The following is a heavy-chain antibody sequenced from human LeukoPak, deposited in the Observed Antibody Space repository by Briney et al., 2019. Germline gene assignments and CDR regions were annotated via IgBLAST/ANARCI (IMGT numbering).Heavy chain of an antibody. J-gene: IGHJ5*02. CDR3: ASVYYDFWSGHNWFDP. V-gene: IGHV4-4*02. CDR1: GFTFSSYAM. CDR2: IYHSGST. D-gene: IGHD3-3*01. Sequence: GSLRLSCAASGFTFSSYAMSWVRQAPGKGLEWIGEIYHSGSTNYNPSLKSRVTISVDKSKNQFSLKLSSVTAADTAVYYCASVYYDFWSGHNWFDPWGQGTLVTVSS.